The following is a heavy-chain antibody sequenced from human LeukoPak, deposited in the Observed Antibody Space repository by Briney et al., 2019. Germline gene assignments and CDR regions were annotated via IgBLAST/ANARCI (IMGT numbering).Heavy chain of an antibody. CDR2: ISAGGGST. D-gene: IGHD3-9*01. CDR1: GFTFSSYA. V-gene: IGHV3-23*01. CDR3: AKGDPPMYYDILTGQDY. Sequence: PGGSLRLSCAASGFTFSSYAMSWVRQAPGKGLEWVAGISAGGGSTYYADSVKGRFTISRDNSKNMLYLQLNSLRAEDTAVYYCAKGDPPMYYDILTGQDYWGQGTLVTVSS. J-gene: IGHJ4*02.